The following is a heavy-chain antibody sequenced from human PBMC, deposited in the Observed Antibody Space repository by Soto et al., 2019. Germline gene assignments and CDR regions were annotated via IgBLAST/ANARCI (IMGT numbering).Heavy chain of an antibody. CDR2: IYWDDDK. Sequence: QITLKESGPTLVKPTQTLTLTCTFSGFSLTTRGVGVGWIRQPPGKALEGLALIYWDDDKRYSPSLQSRLSITKDTTKTPVVLTMTNVDPVDTATYYCAHIPNYYQYDWFDPWGQGTLVSVSS. D-gene: IGHD3-16*01. CDR1: GFSLTTRGVG. J-gene: IGHJ5*02. CDR3: AHIPNYYQYDWFDP. V-gene: IGHV2-5*02.